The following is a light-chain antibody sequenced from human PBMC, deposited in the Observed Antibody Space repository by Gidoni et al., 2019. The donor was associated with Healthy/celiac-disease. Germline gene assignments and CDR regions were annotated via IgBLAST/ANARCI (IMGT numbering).Light chain of an antibody. CDR3: QQSYSTPMCS. CDR2: AAS. Sequence: DLQMTQSPSSLSASVGDRVTITCRASQSSSSYLHWYQQKPGKDPKLLIYAASSLQSGVTSRFSGSGSGTDVTLTISSRQPEDFATYYCQQSYSTPMCSFGQGTKLEIK. CDR1: QSSSSY. J-gene: IGKJ2*04. V-gene: IGKV1-39*01.